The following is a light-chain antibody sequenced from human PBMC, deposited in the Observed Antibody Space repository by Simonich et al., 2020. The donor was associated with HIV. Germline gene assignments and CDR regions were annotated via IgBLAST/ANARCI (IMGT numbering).Light chain of an antibody. Sequence: EIVLTQSPATLSLSPGERATLSCRASQSVSSYLAWYQQKPGQTPTLLIYGATTRATGIPARCSGSGSGTEFTLTISSLQSEDFAVYYCQQYNYWSPTFGQGTKVEI. CDR2: GAT. J-gene: IGKJ1*01. V-gene: IGKV3-15*01. CDR1: QSVSSY. CDR3: QQYNYWSPT.